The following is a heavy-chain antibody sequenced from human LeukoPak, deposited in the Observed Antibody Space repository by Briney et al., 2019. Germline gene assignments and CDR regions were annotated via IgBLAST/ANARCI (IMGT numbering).Heavy chain of an antibody. J-gene: IGHJ4*02. Sequence: GPVKVSCKASCFTLSSCGISWVRQAPGQGLEWMGWINNYNNNTNYVQKFQGRVTMTTDTSTNTAYMELRSLRSDDTAVYYCARRGLDYWGQGTLVTVSS. D-gene: IGHD3-10*01. CDR3: ARRGLDY. CDR2: INNYNNNT. V-gene: IGHV1-18*01. CDR1: CFTLSSCG.